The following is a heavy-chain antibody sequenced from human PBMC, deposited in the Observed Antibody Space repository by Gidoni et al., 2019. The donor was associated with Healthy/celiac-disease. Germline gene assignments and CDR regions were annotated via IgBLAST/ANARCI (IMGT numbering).Heavy chain of an antibody. CDR2: ISYDGSNK. Sequence: QVQLVESGGGVVQPGRSLRLSCAASGFTFSSYALHWVRQAPGKGLEWVAVISYDGSNKYYADSVKGRFTISRDNSKNTLYLQMNSLRAEDTAVYYCARDCCSSTSCYVGPFFSPYYYYYYMDVWGKGTTVTVSS. V-gene: IGHV3-30*01. D-gene: IGHD2-2*01. J-gene: IGHJ6*03. CDR3: ARDCCSSTSCYVGPFFSPYYYYYYMDV. CDR1: GFTFSSYA.